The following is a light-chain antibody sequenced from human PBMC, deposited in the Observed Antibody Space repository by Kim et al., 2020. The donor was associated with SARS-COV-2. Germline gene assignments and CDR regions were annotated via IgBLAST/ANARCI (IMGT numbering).Light chain of an antibody. V-gene: IGKV3-20*01. Sequence: EIVLTQSPGTLSLSPGERATLSCRASQSVSSNLAWYQQKPGQAPRLLFYLASSRATGIPDRFSGSGSGTDFTLTITRLEPEDFAVYYCQQYDSSPRTFGQGTKVDIK. CDR3: QQYDSSPRT. CDR1: QSVSSN. CDR2: LAS. J-gene: IGKJ1*01.